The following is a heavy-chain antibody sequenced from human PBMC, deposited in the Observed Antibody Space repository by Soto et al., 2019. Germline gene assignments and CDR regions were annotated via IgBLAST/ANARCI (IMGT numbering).Heavy chain of an antibody. V-gene: IGHV6-1*01. Sequence: SQTLSLTFAISGDSVSSTSTAWSCIRQSPSRGLEWLGRTYYRSKWYSDYAVSVKSRITINPDTSKNQFSLQLNSVTPEDTAVYYCARGSYYSGWVWGQGTLVTVSS. CDR1: GDSVSSTSTA. D-gene: IGHD6-19*01. CDR3: ARGSYYSGWV. CDR2: TYYRSKWYS. J-gene: IGHJ4*02.